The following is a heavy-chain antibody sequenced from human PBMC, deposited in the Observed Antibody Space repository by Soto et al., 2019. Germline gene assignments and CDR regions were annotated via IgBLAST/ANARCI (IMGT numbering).Heavy chain of an antibody. Sequence: SVKVSCKASGGTFSSYAISWVRQAPGQGLEWMGGIIPIFGTANYAQKFQGRVTITADESTSTAYMELSSLRSEDTAVYYCARDGIPNYYDSSGPQNWFDPWDQGTLVTVSS. V-gene: IGHV1-69*13. CDR1: GGTFSSYA. CDR3: ARDGIPNYYDSSGPQNWFDP. J-gene: IGHJ5*02. CDR2: IIPIFGTA. D-gene: IGHD3-22*01.